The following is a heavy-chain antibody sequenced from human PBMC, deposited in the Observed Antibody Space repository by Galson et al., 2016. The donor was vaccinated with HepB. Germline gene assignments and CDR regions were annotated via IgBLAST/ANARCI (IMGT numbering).Heavy chain of an antibody. CDR3: ATLTGWRDLSDY. CDR1: GFTFTSYW. V-gene: IGHV3-74*01. CDR2: INYDGSII. J-gene: IGHJ4*02. D-gene: IGHD6-19*01. Sequence: SLRLSCAASGFTFTSYWMHWVRQAPGKGPVWLSLINYDGSIIDYADSVKGRFTISRDNAKSTVYLEMNSLRGEDTAVYYCATLTGWRDLSDYWGLGTLVTVSA.